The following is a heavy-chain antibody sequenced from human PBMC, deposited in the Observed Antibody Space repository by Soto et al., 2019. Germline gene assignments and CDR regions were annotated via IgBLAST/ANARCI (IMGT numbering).Heavy chain of an antibody. D-gene: IGHD3-3*01. CDR2: IKQDGSEK. CDR1: GFTFSSYW. CDR3: ARDGRNYDVYYYYGMDV. J-gene: IGHJ6*02. Sequence: EVQLVESGGGLVQPGGSLRLSCAASGFTFSSYWMSWVRQAPGKGLEWVANIKQDGSEKYYVDSVKGRFTISRDNAKNSLYLQMNSLRAEDTAVYYCARDGRNYDVYYYYGMDVWGQGTTVTVSS. V-gene: IGHV3-7*05.